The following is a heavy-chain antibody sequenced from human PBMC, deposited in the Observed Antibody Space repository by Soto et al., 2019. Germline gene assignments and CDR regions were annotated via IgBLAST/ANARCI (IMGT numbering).Heavy chain of an antibody. D-gene: IGHD3-3*01. V-gene: IGHV5-51*01. CDR2: IYPSDSDT. CDR3: ARQYDFWGHPMDV. J-gene: IGHJ6*02. Sequence: PGEALKISCKGSGYSFTSYWRAGVRQMPGNGLEWMGIIYPSDSDTRSRPSFQGQVTISADKSISTAYLQWRSLKASDTANYYGARQYDFWGHPMDVWGQGSTVTVSS. CDR1: GYSFTSYW.